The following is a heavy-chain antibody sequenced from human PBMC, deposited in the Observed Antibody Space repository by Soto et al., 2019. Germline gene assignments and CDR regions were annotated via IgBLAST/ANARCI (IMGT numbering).Heavy chain of an antibody. V-gene: IGHV3-30*03. CDR2: ISYDGSNK. Sequence: QVQLVESGGGVVQPGRSLRLSCAASGFTFSSYGMHWVRQAPGKGLEWVAVISYDGSNKYYADSVKGRFTISRDNSKNTSYLQKNSLRAGYRAVYFCVPSFGEILCSLEPDEYDYGCQGTLVAVSS. CDR1: GFTFSSYG. D-gene: IGHD3-10*01. J-gene: IGHJ4*02. CDR3: VPSFGEILCSLEPDEYDY.